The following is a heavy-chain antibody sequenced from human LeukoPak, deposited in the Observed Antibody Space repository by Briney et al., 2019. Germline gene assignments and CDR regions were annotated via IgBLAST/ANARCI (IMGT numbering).Heavy chain of an antibody. J-gene: IGHJ6*03. CDR3: ARVAVAGTPYYYYYMDV. V-gene: IGHV4-39*01. CDR2: IYYSGST. Sequence: SETLSLTCTVSGGSISSSSYYWSWIRQPPGKGLEWIGSIYYSGSTYYNPSLKSRVTISVDTSKNQFSLKLSSVTAADTAVYYCARVAVAGTPYYYYYMDVWGKGTTVTVSS. CDR1: GGSISSSSYY. D-gene: IGHD6-19*01.